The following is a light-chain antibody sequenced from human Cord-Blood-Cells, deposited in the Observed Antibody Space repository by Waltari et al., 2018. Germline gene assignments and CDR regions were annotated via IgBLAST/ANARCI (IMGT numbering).Light chain of an antibody. CDR2: AAS. Sequence: DIQMTQYPSSLSAPVGDRVTITCRASQSISSYLNWYQQKPGKAPKLLIYAASSLQSGVPSSFSGSGSGTDFTLTISSLQPEDFATNYCQQSYSTPRTFGGGTKVEIK. CDR3: QQSYSTPRT. J-gene: IGKJ4*01. CDR1: QSISSY. V-gene: IGKV1-39*01.